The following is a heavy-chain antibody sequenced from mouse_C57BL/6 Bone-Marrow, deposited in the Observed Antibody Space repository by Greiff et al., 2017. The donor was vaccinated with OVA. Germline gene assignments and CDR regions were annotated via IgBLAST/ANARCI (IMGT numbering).Heavy chain of an antibody. CDR2: IWRGGST. CDR1: GFSLTSYG. V-gene: IGHV2-5*01. CDR3: AKKGGSNPGYWYFDV. D-gene: IGHD1-1*01. Sequence: VQLQQSGPGLVQPSQSLSITCTVSGFSLTSYGVHWVRQSPGKGLEWLGVIWRGGSTDYNAAFMSRLSITKDNSKSQVFFKMNSLQADDTAIYDFAKKGGSNPGYWYFDVWGTGTTVTVSS. J-gene: IGHJ1*03.